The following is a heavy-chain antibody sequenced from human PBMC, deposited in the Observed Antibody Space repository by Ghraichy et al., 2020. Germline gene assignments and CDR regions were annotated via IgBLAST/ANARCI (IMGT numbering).Heavy chain of an antibody. D-gene: IGHD6-19*01. CDR3: ARGGIGITVSLWEY. Sequence: SETLSLTCAISGDSVSSNTASWNWIRQSPSRGLEWLGRTYYRSKWYDDYAVSVKSRMTINPDTSKNQFSLQLNSVTPEDAAVYYCARGGIGITVSLWEYWGQGILVSVSS. CDR1: GDSVSSNTAS. CDR2: TYYRSKWYD. V-gene: IGHV6-1*01. J-gene: IGHJ4*02.